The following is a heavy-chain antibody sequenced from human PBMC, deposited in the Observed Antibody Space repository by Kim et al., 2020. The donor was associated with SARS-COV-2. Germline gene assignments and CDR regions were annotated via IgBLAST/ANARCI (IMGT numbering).Heavy chain of an antibody. CDR1: GYTFIDHY. D-gene: IGHD6-19*01. CDR3: ARDPGRGWNLDC. V-gene: IGHV1-2*02. Sequence: ASVKVSCKAYGYTFIDHYIHWVRQAPGQGLEWMGWINPSTGDTKSAQKFQGRVTVTREASITTVYMELTRLTSDDTAMYYCARDPGRGWNLDCWGQGTLITVSS. CDR2: INPSTGDT. J-gene: IGHJ4*02.